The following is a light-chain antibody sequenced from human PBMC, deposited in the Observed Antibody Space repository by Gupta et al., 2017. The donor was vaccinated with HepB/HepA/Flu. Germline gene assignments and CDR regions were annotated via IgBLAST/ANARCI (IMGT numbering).Light chain of an antibody. CDR1: QSISSY. V-gene: IGKV1-39*01. J-gene: IGKJ1*01. Sequence: DIQMTQSPSSLSASVGDRVTITCRASQSISSYLNWYQQKPGKAPKLLIYAASSLQSGVPSRLSGSGSGTDFTLTISSRQPEDFATYYCQQSYSTTWTFGQWNTVEIE. CDR3: QQSYSTTWT. CDR2: AAS.